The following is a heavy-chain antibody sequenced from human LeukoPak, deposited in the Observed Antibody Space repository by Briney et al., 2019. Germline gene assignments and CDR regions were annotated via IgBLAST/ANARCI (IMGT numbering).Heavy chain of an antibody. CDR3: ARQIASAGTAGFDF. CDR1: GGPFRGFF. CDR2: ISHSGSS. V-gene: IGHV4-34*10. Sequence: SETLSLTCAVYGGPFRGFFWSWIRQAPGKGLEWIGEISHSGSSNYNPSLKSRVTMSVDTSKNQFSLRLRSVTAADTAVYYCARQIASAGTAGFDFWGQGALVTVSS. D-gene: IGHD6-13*01. J-gene: IGHJ4*02.